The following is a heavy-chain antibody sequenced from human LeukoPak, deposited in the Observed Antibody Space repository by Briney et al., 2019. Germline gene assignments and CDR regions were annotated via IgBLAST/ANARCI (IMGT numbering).Heavy chain of an antibody. J-gene: IGHJ4*02. V-gene: IGHV4-38-2*01. CDR3: ARIVSRGSASTQLDY. CDR2: IFQSGTV. CDR1: GYSLGTNYY. D-gene: IGHD3-16*01. Sequence: SETLSLTCAVSGYSLGTNYYWGWIRQSPVKGLEWIGRIFQSGTVSYNPSLKSRVTISVDTPKNQFSLQLPSVTAADTAVYYCARIVSRGSASTQLDYWGQEILVTVSS.